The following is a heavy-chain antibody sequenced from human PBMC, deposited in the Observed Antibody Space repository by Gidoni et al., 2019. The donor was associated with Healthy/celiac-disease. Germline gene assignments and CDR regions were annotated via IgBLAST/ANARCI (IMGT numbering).Heavy chain of an antibody. D-gene: IGHD3-16*02. Sequence: QVQLQRWGAGLLKPSSTLSLTCAGYGGSFSGYSWSWIRQAPGKGLEWMGEINHSGSTNYNPYLKSRVTISVDTYKNQFSLKLSSGTGADTAVYYCARGYDYVWGSYRYRKSFDYWGQGTLVTVSS. CDR3: ARGYDYVWGSYRYRKSFDY. J-gene: IGHJ4*02. V-gene: IGHV4-34*01. CDR2: INHSGST. CDR1: GGSFSGYS.